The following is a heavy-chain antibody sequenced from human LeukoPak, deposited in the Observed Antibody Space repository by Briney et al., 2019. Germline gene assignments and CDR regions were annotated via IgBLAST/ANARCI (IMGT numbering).Heavy chain of an antibody. CDR2: INANSGGT. CDR3: ARHRSQTYSIDY. J-gene: IGHJ4*02. CDR1: GYTFTGYY. D-gene: IGHD2-15*01. Sequence: ASVKVSCKAPGYTFTGYYIHWVRQAPGQGLEWMGWINANSGGTNYAQKFQGRVTMTMDTSISTIYMELTRLTYDDTAVYYCARHRSQTYSIDYWGQGTLVTVSS. V-gene: IGHV1-2*02.